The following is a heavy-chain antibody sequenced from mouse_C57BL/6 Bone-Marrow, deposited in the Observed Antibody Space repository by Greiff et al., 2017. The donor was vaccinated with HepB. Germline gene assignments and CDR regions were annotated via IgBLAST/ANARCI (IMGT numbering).Heavy chain of an antibody. V-gene: IGHV1-50*01. D-gene: IGHD2-4*01. CDR3: ARSRGMSTTGYYFDY. CDR1: GYTFTSYW. Sequence: VQLQQPGAELVKPGASVKLSCKASGYTFTSYWMQWVKQRPGQGLEWIGEIDPSDSYTNYNQKFKGKATLTVDTSSSTAYMKLSSLTSEDSAVYYCARSRGMSTTGYYFDYWGQGTTLTVAS. J-gene: IGHJ2*01. CDR2: IDPSDSYT.